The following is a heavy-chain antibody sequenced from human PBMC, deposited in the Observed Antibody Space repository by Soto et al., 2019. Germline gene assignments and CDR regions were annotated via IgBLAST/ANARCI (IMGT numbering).Heavy chain of an antibody. Sequence: QITLKESGPTLVKPTQTLTLTCTFSGFSLGTSGVGVGWIRQPPGKALEWLALIYWDDDKRYSPSLETRLTIXXDTSENQVALTMTNMDPVDTATYYCGHFSTTVLDYWGQGTLVTVSS. CDR3: GHFSTTVLDY. CDR1: GFSLGTSGVG. V-gene: IGHV2-5*02. CDR2: IYWDDDK. D-gene: IGHD4-4*01. J-gene: IGHJ4*02.